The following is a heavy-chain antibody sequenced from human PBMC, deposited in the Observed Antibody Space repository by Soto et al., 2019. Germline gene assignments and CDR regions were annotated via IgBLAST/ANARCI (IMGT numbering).Heavy chain of an antibody. J-gene: IGHJ4*02. CDR1: GYTFTSYG. Sequence: ASVKVSCKASGYTFTSYGISWVRQAPGQGLEWMGWISAYNGNTNYAQKLQGRVTMTTDTSTSTAYMELRSLRSDDTAVYYCARDFWGNDYGDSGGDYWGQGTLVTVSS. CDR2: ISAYNGNT. V-gene: IGHV1-18*01. CDR3: ARDFWGNDYGDSGGDY. D-gene: IGHD4-17*01.